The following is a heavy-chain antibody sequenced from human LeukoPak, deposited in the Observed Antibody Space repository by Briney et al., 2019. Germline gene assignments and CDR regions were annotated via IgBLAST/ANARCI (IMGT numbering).Heavy chain of an antibody. V-gene: IGHV3-33*01. CDR1: GFTFSSYG. CDR2: IWYDGSNK. Sequence: GGSLRLSCAASGFTFSSYGMHWVRQAPGKGLEWVAVIWYDGSNKYYADSVKGRFTISRDNSKNTLYLQMNSLRAEDTAVYYCARELSYGYSGYVRWFDPWGQGTLVTVSS. CDR3: ARELSYGYSGYVRWFDP. D-gene: IGHD5-12*01. J-gene: IGHJ5*02.